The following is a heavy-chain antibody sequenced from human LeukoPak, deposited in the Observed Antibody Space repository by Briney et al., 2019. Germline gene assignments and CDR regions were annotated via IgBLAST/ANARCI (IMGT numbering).Heavy chain of an antibody. Sequence: GGSLRLSCAASGFTFSNYWMSWVRLAPGKGLEWVANIKEDGSEKYYVDSVKGRFAISRDNAKNSLYLQMNSLRAEDTAVYYCGRGGRPDYRGQGTLVTVSS. CDR1: GFTFSNYW. CDR3: GRGGRPDY. CDR2: IKEDGSEK. J-gene: IGHJ4*02. V-gene: IGHV3-7*02. D-gene: IGHD6-6*01.